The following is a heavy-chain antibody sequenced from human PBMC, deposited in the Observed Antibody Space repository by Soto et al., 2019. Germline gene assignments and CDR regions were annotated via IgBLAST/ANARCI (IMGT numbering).Heavy chain of an antibody. CDR2: ISSDGSYK. D-gene: IGHD6-25*01. Sequence: GGSLRLSCAASGFTFTTYAMSWVRQAPGKGLEWVAVISSDGSYKYYADSVKGRFTISRDNSKNTLYLQMSSLRAEDTAMYYCARDLFQAAGPFDYWGQGTLVTVSS. CDR1: GFTFTTYA. V-gene: IGHV3-30-3*01. CDR3: ARDLFQAAGPFDY. J-gene: IGHJ4*02.